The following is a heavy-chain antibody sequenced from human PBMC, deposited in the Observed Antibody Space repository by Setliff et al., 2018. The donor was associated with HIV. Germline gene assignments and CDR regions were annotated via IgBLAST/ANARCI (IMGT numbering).Heavy chain of an antibody. CDR2: ISWDRAYI. CDR3: AAVFTGEPGRSLDY. CDR1: GFIFEEFG. D-gene: IGHD1-26*01. V-gene: IGHV3-9*01. J-gene: IGHJ4*02. Sequence: PGGSLRLSCEASGFIFEEFGMNWVRQIPGKGLEWVAGISWDRAYIGYAESVRGRFIIRRDNSKNTLYLEMSDLRAEDTAVYYCAAVFTGEPGRSLDYWGQGTPVTVSS.